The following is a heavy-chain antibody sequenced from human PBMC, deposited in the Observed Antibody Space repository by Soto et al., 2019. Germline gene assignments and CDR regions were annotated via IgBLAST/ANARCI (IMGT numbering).Heavy chain of an antibody. J-gene: IGHJ4*02. CDR3: ARGPKFRGVMAFDY. Sequence: SETLSLTCTVSGGSISSGGYYWSWIRQHPGKGLEWIGYIYYSGSTYYNPSLKSRVTISVDTSKNQFSLKLSSVTAADTAVYYCARGPKFRGVMAFDYWGQGTLVTVSS. V-gene: IGHV4-31*03. D-gene: IGHD3-10*01. CDR2: IYYSGST. CDR1: GGSISSGGYY.